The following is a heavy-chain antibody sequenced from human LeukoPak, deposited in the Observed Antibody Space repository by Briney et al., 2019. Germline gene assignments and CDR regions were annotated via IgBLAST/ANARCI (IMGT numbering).Heavy chain of an antibody. J-gene: IGHJ6*02. D-gene: IGHD4-17*01. CDR2: AFDTGRPDYSGPT. CDR1: GGSISTFY. CDR3: STSGPTVTTGGDPYYYGMDV. Sequence: SETLSLTCTVSGGSISTFYLNWFRQPPGKGLEWIGFAFDTGRPDYSGPTKYNPSLRGRVTISVDTSKNQFSLMLKSVAATDTAVYYCSTSGPTVTTGGDPYYYGMDVWGQGTAVSVSS. V-gene: IGHV4-59*08.